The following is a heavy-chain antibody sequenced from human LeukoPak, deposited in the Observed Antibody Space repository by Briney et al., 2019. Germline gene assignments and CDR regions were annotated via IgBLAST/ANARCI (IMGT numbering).Heavy chain of an antibody. CDR1: GFTFSSYS. J-gene: IGHJ3*02. CDR3: ARDHVGAFDI. CDR2: ISSSSSYI. V-gene: IGHV3-21*01. Sequence: PGGSLRLSCAASGFTFSSYSMNWVRQAPGKGLEGVSSISSSSSYIYYADSVTARFTISRDNAKNSLYLQMNSLRAEDTAVYYCARDHVGAFDIWGQGTMVTVSS.